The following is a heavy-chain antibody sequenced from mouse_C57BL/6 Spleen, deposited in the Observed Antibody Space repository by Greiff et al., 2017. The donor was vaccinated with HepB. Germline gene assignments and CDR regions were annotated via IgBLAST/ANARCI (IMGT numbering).Heavy chain of an antibody. CDR3: AREWYYGMDFDY. D-gene: IGHD1-1*01. J-gene: IGHJ2*01. CDR2: INPSNGGT. V-gene: IGHV1-53*01. CDR1: GYTFTSYW. Sequence: VQLQQPGTELVKPGASVKLSCKASGYTFTSYWMHWVKQRPGQGLEWIGNINPSNGGTNYNEKFKSKAKLTVDKSSSTAYMQLSSLTSEDSAVYYCAREWYYGMDFDYWGQGTTLTVSS.